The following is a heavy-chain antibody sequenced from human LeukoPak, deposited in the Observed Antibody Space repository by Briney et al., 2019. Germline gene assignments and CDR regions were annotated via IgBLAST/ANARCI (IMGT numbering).Heavy chain of an antibody. Sequence: GGSLRLSCAASGFTVSTNYMNWVRQAPGKGLEWVSFIYSGGSTYYADSVKGRFTISSDNSKDTLYLQMNSLRVEDTAVYYCARVGEGAAKDWGQGTLVTVSS. D-gene: IGHD1-26*01. CDR3: ARVGEGAAKD. CDR1: GFTVSTNY. V-gene: IGHV3-53*01. CDR2: IYSGGST. J-gene: IGHJ4*02.